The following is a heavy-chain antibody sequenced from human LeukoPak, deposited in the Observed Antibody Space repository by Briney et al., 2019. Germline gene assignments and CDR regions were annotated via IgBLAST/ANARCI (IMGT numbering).Heavy chain of an antibody. D-gene: IGHD2-2*03. J-gene: IGHJ4*02. V-gene: IGHV1-2*02. Sequence: ASVKVSCKASGYTFTGYYMHWVRQAPGQGLEWMGWINPNSGGTNYAQKFQGRVTMTRDTSISTAYMELSRLRSDDTAVYYCARASKGLAIVDGAQLDYWGQGTLVTVSS. CDR1: GYTFTGYY. CDR3: ARASKGLAIVDGAQLDY. CDR2: INPNSGGT.